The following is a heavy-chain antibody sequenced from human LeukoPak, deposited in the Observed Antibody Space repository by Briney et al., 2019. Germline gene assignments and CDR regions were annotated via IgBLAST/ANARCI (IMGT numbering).Heavy chain of an antibody. D-gene: IGHD3-22*01. CDR2: IKSKTDGGTT. Sequence: GGSLRLSCAASGFTFSNAWMSWVRQAPGKGLEWVGRIKSKTDGGTTDYAAPVKGRFTISRDDSKNTLYLQMNSLKTEDTAVYYCTTDIAWSSSGYFYFDYWGQGTLVTVSS. CDR1: GFTFSNAW. J-gene: IGHJ4*02. V-gene: IGHV3-15*01. CDR3: TTDIAWSSSGYFYFDY.